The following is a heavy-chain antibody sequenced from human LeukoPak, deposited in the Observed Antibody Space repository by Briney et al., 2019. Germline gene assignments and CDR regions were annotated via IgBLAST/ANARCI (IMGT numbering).Heavy chain of an antibody. Sequence: GGSLRLSCSASGCTFTSHVMHWVRQAPGKGLQYVSGISMNVQTTYYAGSVKGRFTISRDSSKNTVYLQMNSLTAEDTAVYYCVREGLERRTNFDYWGQGTLVSVSS. CDR2: ISMNVQTT. CDR3: VREGLERRTNFDY. V-gene: IGHV3-64D*06. CDR1: GCTFTSHV. J-gene: IGHJ4*02. D-gene: IGHD1-1*01.